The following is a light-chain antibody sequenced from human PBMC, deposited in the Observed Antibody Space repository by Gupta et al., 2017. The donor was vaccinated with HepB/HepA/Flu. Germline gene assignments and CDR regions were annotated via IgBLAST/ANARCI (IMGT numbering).Light chain of an antibody. CDR2: GAS. CDR1: QSVSST. V-gene: IGKV3-15*01. Sequence: EILMTQSPATLPVSPGERATLPCRASQSVSSTLAWYQHKPGQAPRLLIYGASTRSTGIPARFSGSGSGTEFTLTISSLQSEDSAVYYCQQYKDWPPSNFGQGTKLEIK. J-gene: IGKJ2*02. CDR3: QQYKDWPPSN.